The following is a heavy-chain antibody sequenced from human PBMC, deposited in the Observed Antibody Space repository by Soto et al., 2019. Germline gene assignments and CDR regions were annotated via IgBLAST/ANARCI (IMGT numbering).Heavy chain of an antibody. CDR2: IYYSAST. V-gene: IGHV4-30-4*01. J-gene: IGHJ6*02. Sequence: SETLSLTCTLAAGFLTRAYYHWSWLRHSPVRGLDGIGAIYYSASTYYNPSLVSRCRITLDTSKTQFCLRLTSVTAADTAVHYCARAYRTPSGGMSVWGQGTTVTVSS. CDR3: ARAYRTPSGGMSV. D-gene: IGHD3-16*02. CDR1: AGFLTRAYYH.